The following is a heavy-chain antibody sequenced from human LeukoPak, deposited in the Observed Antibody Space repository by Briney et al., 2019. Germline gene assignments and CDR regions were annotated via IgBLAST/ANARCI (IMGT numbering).Heavy chain of an antibody. V-gene: IGHV4-59*01. D-gene: IGHD6-13*01. Sequence: PSETLSLTCTVSGGSISSYYWSWIRQPAGKGLEWIGYIYYSGSTNYNPSLKSRVTISVDTSKNQFSLKLSSVTAADTAVYYCARGIAAAGTRYFDYWGQGTLVTVSS. J-gene: IGHJ4*02. CDR3: ARGIAAAGTRYFDY. CDR1: GGSISSYY. CDR2: IYYSGST.